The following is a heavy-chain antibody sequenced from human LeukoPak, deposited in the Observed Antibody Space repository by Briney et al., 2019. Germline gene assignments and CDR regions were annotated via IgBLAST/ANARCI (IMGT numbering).Heavy chain of an antibody. CDR2: IYYSGST. D-gene: IGHD3-22*01. J-gene: IGHJ6*03. V-gene: IGHV4-59*01. CDR1: GGSISSYY. Sequence: PSETLSLTCTVSGGSISSYYWSWIRQPPGKGLEWIGYIYYSGSTNYNPSLKSRVTMSVDTSKNQFSLKLSSVTAADTAVYYCARDPRPRDYDSSEDYYYMDVWGKGTTVTVSS. CDR3: ARDPRPRDYDSSEDYYYMDV.